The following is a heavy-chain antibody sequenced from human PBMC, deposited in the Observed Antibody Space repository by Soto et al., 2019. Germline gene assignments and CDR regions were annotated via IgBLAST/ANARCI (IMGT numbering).Heavy chain of an antibody. CDR1: GYSFTSYW. J-gene: IGHJ5*02. D-gene: IGHD6-13*01. V-gene: IGHV5-51*01. CDR3: ARLPRTRPGNSSSWYPEWFDP. CDR2: IYPGDSDT. Sequence: GESLKISCKGSGYSFTSYWIGWVRQMPGKGLEWMGIIYPGDSDTRYSPSFQGQVTISADKSISTAYLQWSSLKASDTAMYYCARLPRTRPGNSSSWYPEWFDPWGQGTLVTVSS.